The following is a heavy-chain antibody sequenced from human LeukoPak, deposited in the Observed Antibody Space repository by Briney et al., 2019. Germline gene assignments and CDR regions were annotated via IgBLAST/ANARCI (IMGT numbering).Heavy chain of an antibody. V-gene: IGHV4-30-4*01. D-gene: IGHD2-15*01. Sequence: SQTLSLTCTVSGASIRSGDYYWSWIRQPPEKGLEWIGYIYDSGSTYYNPSLKSRITISVDTSENRFSLKLSSVTATDTAVYYCARDCSGGSCYGAFDIWGQGTMVTVSS. CDR3: ARDCSGGSCYGAFDI. CDR1: GASIRSGDYY. CDR2: IYDSGST. J-gene: IGHJ3*02.